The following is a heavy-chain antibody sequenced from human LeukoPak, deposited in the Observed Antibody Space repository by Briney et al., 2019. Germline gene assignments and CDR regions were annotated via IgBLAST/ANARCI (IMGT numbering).Heavy chain of an antibody. J-gene: IGHJ4*02. D-gene: IGHD3-16*02. CDR3: ARETMITFGGVIEPLFDY. CDR2: INPNSGGT. V-gene: IGHV1-2*06. Sequence: ASVKVSCKAPGYTFTGYYMHWVRQAPGQGLEWMGRINPNSGGTNYAQKFQGGVTMTRDTSISTAYMELSRLRSDDTAVYYCARETMITFGGVIEPLFDYWGQGTLVTVSS. CDR1: GYTFTGYY.